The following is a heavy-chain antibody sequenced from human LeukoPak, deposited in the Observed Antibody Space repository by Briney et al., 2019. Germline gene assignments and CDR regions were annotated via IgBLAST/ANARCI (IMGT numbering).Heavy chain of an antibody. J-gene: IGHJ3*02. CDR3: ARVPDYDFWSGFDI. CDR1: GGTFSSYA. V-gene: IGHV1-69*13. D-gene: IGHD3-3*01. CDR2: IIPMFGTA. Sequence: GASVKVSCKASGGTFSSYAISWVRQAPGQGLEWMGGIIPMFGTANYAQKFQGRVTNTADESTSTAYMELSSLRSEDTAVYYCARVPDYDFWSGFDIWGQGTMVTVSS.